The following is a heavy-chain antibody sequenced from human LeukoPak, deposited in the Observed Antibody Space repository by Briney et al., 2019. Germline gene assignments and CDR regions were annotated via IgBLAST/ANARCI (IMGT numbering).Heavy chain of an antibody. Sequence: KPSETLSLTCTVSGGSISSYYWSWIRQPPGKGLEWIGYIYYSGSTNYNPSLKSRVTISVDTSKNQFSLKLSSVTAADTAVYYCARVSRRDGYNYWDYWGQGTLVTVSS. CDR3: ARVSRRDGYNYWDY. CDR1: GGSISSYY. V-gene: IGHV4-59*01. CDR2: IYYSGST. D-gene: IGHD5-24*01. J-gene: IGHJ4*02.